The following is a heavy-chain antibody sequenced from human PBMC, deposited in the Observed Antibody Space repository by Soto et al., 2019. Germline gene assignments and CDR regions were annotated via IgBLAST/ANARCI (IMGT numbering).Heavy chain of an antibody. J-gene: IGHJ4*02. CDR3: AREVPYFDY. Sequence: QVQLQESGPGLVKPSETLSLTCTVSGGSISSYYWSWIRQPPGKGLEWIGNIYFSGSTNYNPSLKSLVTISVDTSKNQFSLKLTSVTAADTAVYYCAREVPYFDYWGQGALVTVSS. V-gene: IGHV4-59*01. CDR1: GGSISSYY. CDR2: IYFSGST.